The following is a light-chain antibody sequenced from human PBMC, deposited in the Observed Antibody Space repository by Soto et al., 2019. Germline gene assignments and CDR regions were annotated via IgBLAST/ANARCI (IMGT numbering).Light chain of an antibody. J-gene: IGKJ1*01. CDR1: QSVVSTY. CDR2: GAS. Sequence: EIVLTQSPGTLSLSPGERATLSCRASQSVVSTYLAWYQHKLGQAPRLLIFGASSKASGIPDRFSGSGSGTDFTLTITKMEPEDFAVYYFQQYCSSPRSFGQGTKVEVK. CDR3: QQYCSSPRS. V-gene: IGKV3-20*01.